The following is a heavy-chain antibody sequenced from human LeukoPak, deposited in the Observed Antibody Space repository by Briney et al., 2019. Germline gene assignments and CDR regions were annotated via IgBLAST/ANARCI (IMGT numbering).Heavy chain of an antibody. J-gene: IGHJ4*02. D-gene: IGHD1-26*01. Sequence: GSSVKVSCKASGGTFSSYAISWVRQAPGQGLEWMGGIIPIFGTANYAQKFQGRVTITTDESTSTAYMELSSLRSEDTAVNYCERDSSVVGATSRYFDYWGQGTLVTVSS. CDR2: IIPIFGTA. CDR1: GGTFSSYA. V-gene: IGHV1-69*05. CDR3: ERDSSVVGATSRYFDY.